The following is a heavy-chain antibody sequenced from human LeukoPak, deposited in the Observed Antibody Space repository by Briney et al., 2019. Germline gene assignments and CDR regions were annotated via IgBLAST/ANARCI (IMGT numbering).Heavy chain of an antibody. J-gene: IGHJ4*02. CDR1: GGSISSGGYS. CDR3: ARARSAAGNFDY. CDR2: IYYSGST. Sequence: SETLSLTCTVSGGSISSGGYSWSWIRQHPEKGLEWIGYIYYSGSTYYNPSLKSRVTISADTSKNQFSLKLSSVTAADTAVYYCARARSAAGNFDYWGQGTLVTVSS. V-gene: IGHV4-31*03. D-gene: IGHD6-13*01.